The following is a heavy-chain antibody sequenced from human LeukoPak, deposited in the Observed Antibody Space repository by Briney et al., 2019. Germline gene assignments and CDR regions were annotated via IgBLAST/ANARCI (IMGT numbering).Heavy chain of an antibody. Sequence: PGGSLRLSCAASGFTFSSYWMSWVRQAPGKGLEWVANIKQDGSEKYYVDSVKGRFTISRDNAKNSLYLQMNSLRAEDTAVYYCGHCTTTSCYAGGHWGQGTLVNVSS. D-gene: IGHD2-2*01. CDR3: GHCTTTSCYAGGH. J-gene: IGHJ4*02. CDR2: IKQDGSEK. CDR1: GFTFSSYW. V-gene: IGHV3-7*01.